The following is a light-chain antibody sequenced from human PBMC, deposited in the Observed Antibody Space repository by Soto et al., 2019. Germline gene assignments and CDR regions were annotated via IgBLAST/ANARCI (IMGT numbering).Light chain of an antibody. CDR3: SSYSGTNYHYV. CDR1: SSDVGGYSY. Sequence: QSVLTQPPSASGSFGQSVTISCTGTSSDVGGYSYVSWYQQHPGKAHKLMIYEVSERPSGVPDRFSGSKSGNTASLTVSGLQADDEADYYCSSYSGTNYHYVFGTGTKVTVL. CDR2: EVS. J-gene: IGLJ1*01. V-gene: IGLV2-8*01.